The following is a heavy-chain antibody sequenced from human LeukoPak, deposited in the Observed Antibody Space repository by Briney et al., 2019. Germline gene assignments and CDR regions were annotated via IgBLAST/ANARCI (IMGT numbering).Heavy chain of an antibody. J-gene: IGHJ3*02. D-gene: IGHD5-24*01. CDR2: IYYSGST. Sequence: SETLSLTCTVSGGSISSYYWSWIRQPPGKGLEWIGYIYYSGSTNYNPSLKSRVTISVDTSKNQFSLKLSSVTAADTAVYYCARAQIEMATIFDAFDIWGQGTIVTVSS. CDR3: ARAQIEMATIFDAFDI. V-gene: IGHV4-59*01. CDR1: GGSISSYY.